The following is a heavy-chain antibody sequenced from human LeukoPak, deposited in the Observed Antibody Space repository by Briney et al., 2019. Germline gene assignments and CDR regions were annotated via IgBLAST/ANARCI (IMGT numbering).Heavy chain of an antibody. V-gene: IGHV3-11*01. Sequence: GGSLRLSCAASGFTFSDYYMSWIRQAPGKGLEWVSYISSSGSTIYYADSVKGRFTISRDDAKNSLYLQMNSLRAEDTAVYYCARDRGHNSSFYYYGMDVWGQGTTVTVSS. D-gene: IGHD6-13*01. CDR3: ARDRGHNSSFYYYGMDV. CDR1: GFTFSDYY. CDR2: ISSSGSTI. J-gene: IGHJ6*02.